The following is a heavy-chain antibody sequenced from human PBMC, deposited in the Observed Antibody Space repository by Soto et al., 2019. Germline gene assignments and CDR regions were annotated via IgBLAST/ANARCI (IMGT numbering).Heavy chain of an antibody. CDR3: ASLTLGSGSYYYYGVDV. D-gene: IGHD7-27*01. CDR1: GGSISSGGYY. CDR2: IYYSGST. V-gene: IGHV4-31*03. J-gene: IGHJ6*02. Sequence: SETLSLTCTVSGGSISSGGYYWSWIHQHPGKGLEWIGYIYYSGSTYYNPSLKSRVTISVDTSKNQFSLKLSSVTAADTAVYYCASLTLGSGSYYYYGVDVWGQGTTVTAP.